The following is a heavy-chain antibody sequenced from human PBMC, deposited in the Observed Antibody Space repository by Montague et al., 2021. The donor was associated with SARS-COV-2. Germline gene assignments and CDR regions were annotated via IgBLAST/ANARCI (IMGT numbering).Heavy chain of an antibody. Sequence: SQTLSLTCSVSGGSISSTSFFWAWIRQPPGKGLGWVGSMYSSGTTYYNPSLKSRVTISGDTSRNQLSVRLSSVTAADTAVYYCARSTSGWLIYWGQGTLVTVSS. J-gene: IGHJ4*02. CDR3: ARSTSGWLIY. CDR2: MYSSGTT. D-gene: IGHD6-19*01. CDR1: GGSISSTSFF. V-gene: IGHV4-39*01.